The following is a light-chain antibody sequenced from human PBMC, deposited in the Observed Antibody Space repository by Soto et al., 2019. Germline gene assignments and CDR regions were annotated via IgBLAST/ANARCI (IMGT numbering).Light chain of an antibody. J-gene: IGKJ1*01. Sequence: IHMTQSASSLSASVGYRVTITCRASQGIRNDLGWYQQKQGKAPKLLIYAASSLQSGVPSRISGSGYGTEFNLTISSLQPDDFATYYCQQYTNYPWTFGQGTKVDIK. CDR2: AAS. CDR3: QQYTNYPWT. V-gene: IGKV1-17*01. CDR1: QGIRND.